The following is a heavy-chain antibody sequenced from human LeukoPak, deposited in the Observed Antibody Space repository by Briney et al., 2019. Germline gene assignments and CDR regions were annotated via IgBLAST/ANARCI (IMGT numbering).Heavy chain of an antibody. Sequence: GGSLRLSCAASGFTFSNYAMHWVRQAPGKGLEWVAVISYDGSNKYYADSVKGRFTISRDNAKNTLYLQMNSLRAEDTAVYYCARETPLNYYDSGGYYFKTDGFDYWGQGTLVTVSS. J-gene: IGHJ4*02. CDR1: GFTFSNYA. CDR2: ISYDGSNK. CDR3: ARETPLNYYDSGGYYFKTDGFDY. D-gene: IGHD3-22*01. V-gene: IGHV3-30-3*01.